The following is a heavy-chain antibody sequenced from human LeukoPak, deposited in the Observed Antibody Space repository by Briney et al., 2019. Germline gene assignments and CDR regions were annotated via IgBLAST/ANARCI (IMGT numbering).Heavy chain of an antibody. V-gene: IGHV3-53*01. D-gene: IGHD5-24*01. J-gene: IGHJ4*02. Sequence: PGGSLRLSCAASGLTVNSNYMNWVRQAPGKGLQWVSVIYSGGTTYYADSVKGRFTISRDNSKNTLYLQMNSLRAEDTAVYCCARALLVRNGYNYSPNYFDYWGQGTLVTVSS. CDR3: ARALLVRNGYNYSPNYFDY. CDR2: IYSGGTT. CDR1: GLTVNSNY.